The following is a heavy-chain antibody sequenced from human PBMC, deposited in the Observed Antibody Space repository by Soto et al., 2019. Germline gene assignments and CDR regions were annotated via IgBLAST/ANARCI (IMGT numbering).Heavy chain of an antibody. CDR3: ARHGPDYGDYFDAFDI. J-gene: IGHJ3*02. CDR2: IYPGDSDT. CDR1: GYSFTSYW. D-gene: IGHD4-17*01. V-gene: IGHV5-51*01. Sequence: GESLKISCKGSGYSFTSYWIGWVRRMPGKGLEWMGIIYPGDSDTRYSPSFQGQVTISADKSISTAYLQWSSLKASDTAMYYCARHGPDYGDYFDAFDIWGQGTMVTVSS.